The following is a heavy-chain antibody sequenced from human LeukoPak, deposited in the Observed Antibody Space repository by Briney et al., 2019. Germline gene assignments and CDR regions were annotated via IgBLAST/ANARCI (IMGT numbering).Heavy chain of an antibody. CDR2: ISYDGSNK. Sequence: GGSLRLSCAASGFTFSSYAMHWVRQAPGKGLEWVAVISYDGSNKYYADSVKGRFTISRDNSKNTLYLQMNSLRAEDTAVYYCAKDPDGYSNSYFDYWGQGTLVTVSS. J-gene: IGHJ4*02. CDR1: GFTFSSYA. V-gene: IGHV3-30-3*01. CDR3: AKDPDGYSNSYFDY. D-gene: IGHD4-11*01.